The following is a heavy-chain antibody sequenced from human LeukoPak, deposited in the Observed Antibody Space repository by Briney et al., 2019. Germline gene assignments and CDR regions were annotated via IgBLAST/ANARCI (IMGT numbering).Heavy chain of an antibody. J-gene: IGHJ4*02. CDR2: INHSGST. D-gene: IGHD6-6*01. V-gene: IGHV4-34*01. CDR1: GGSFCGYY. CDR3: ARANSLEYSSSSVLDY. Sequence: SETLSLTCAVYGGSFCGYYWSWIREPPGKGLEWIGEINHSGSTNYNPSLKSRVTISVDTSKNQFSLKLSSVTAADTAVYYCARANSLEYSSSSVLDYWGQGTLVTVSS.